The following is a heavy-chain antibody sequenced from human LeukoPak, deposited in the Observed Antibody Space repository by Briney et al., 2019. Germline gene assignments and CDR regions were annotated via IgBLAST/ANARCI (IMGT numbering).Heavy chain of an antibody. D-gene: IGHD5-24*01. J-gene: IGHJ4*02. CDR3: ARHVEMATSPFDY. Sequence: GESLKISCKGSGYRFADYWIAWVHQVPGQGLEWMGIIYPDDSDTRYSPSFLGQVTISADKSISTAYLQWSSLKASDTAIYYCARHVEMATSPFDYWGQGTLVTVSS. CDR2: IYPDDSDT. V-gene: IGHV5-51*07. CDR1: GYRFADYW.